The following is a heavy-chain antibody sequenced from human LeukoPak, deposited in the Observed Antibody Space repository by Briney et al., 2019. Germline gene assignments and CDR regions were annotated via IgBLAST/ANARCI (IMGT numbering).Heavy chain of an antibody. J-gene: IGHJ4*02. CDR1: GGSISSSSYY. V-gene: IGHV4-39*07. CDR2: INHSGST. D-gene: IGHD3-10*01. Sequence: PSETLSLTCTVSGGSISSSSYYWGWIRQPPGKGLEWIGEINHSGSTNYNPSLKSRVTISVDTSKNQFSLKLSSMTAADTAVYYCASAPYYYFDYWGQGTLVTVSS. CDR3: ASAPYYYFDY.